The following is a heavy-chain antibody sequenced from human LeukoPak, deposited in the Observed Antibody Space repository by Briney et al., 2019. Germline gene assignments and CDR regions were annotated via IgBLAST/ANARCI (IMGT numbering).Heavy chain of an antibody. CDR3: AKDSLNYYDSSGHYGNEGDFDY. D-gene: IGHD3-22*01. CDR2: ISGDGGST. V-gene: IGHV3-43*02. Sequence: GGSLRLSCAASGFTFDDYAMHWVRQAPGKGLEWVSLISGDGGSTYYADSVKGRFTISRDNSKNSLYLQMNSLRTEDTALYYCAKDSLNYYDSSGHYGNEGDFDYWGQGTLVTVSS. CDR1: GFTFDDYA. J-gene: IGHJ4*02.